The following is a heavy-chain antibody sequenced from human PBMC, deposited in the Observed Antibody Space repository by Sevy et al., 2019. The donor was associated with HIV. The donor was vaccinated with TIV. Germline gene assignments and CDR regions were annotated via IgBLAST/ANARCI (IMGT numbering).Heavy chain of an antibody. D-gene: IGHD1-26*01. CDR1: GFTFSSYS. J-gene: IGHJ4*02. Sequence: GGSLRLSCAASGFTFSSYSMNWVRQAPGKGLEWVSSISTSSSYIYYADSVKGRFTISRDNAKNSLYLQRNSLRAEDTAVYYCARDEVGGSYWEFDYWGQGTLVTVSS. CDR2: ISTSSSYI. CDR3: ARDEVGGSYWEFDY. V-gene: IGHV3-21*01.